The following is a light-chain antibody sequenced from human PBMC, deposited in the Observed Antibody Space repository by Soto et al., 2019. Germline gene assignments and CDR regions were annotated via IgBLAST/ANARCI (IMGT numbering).Light chain of an antibody. Sequence: QSVLTQPASVSGSPGQSITISCTGTSSDVGGYDYVSWYQQYPGKAPKLMISEVSNRPSGVSNRFSGSKSGNTASLTISGLQAEDEADYDCSSYTSSSTLVAFGGGTKVTVL. CDR1: SSDVGGYDY. V-gene: IGLV2-14*01. CDR2: EVS. J-gene: IGLJ2*01. CDR3: SSYTSSSTLVA.